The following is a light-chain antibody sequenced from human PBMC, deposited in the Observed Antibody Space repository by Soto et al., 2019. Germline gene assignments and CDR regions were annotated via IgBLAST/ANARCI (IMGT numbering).Light chain of an antibody. Sequence: EHVLTQSPGTLSLSPGERATLSCRASQSVSSTYLAWYQQKPGQAPRLLIYGTSNRATGIPDRFSGSGSGTDFTLTISRLEPEDFAVYHCQQYGSPVTFGGGTKVEIK. CDR2: GTS. J-gene: IGKJ4*01. V-gene: IGKV3-20*01. CDR3: QQYGSPVT. CDR1: QSVSSTY.